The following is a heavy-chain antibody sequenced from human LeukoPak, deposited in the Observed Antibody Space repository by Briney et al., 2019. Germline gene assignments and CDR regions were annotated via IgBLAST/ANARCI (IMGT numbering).Heavy chain of an antibody. V-gene: IGHV3-7*03. CDR1: GFTFSSYW. CDR2: IKQDGSEK. J-gene: IGHJ3*02. D-gene: IGHD2-21*02. Sequence: GGSLRLSCAASGFTFSSYWMSWVRQAPGKGLEWVANIKQDGSEKYYVDSVKGRFTISRDNAKNSLYLQMNSLRAEDTALYHCARDLAYCGGDCSGAFDTWGQGTMVTVSS. CDR3: ARDLAYCGGDCSGAFDT.